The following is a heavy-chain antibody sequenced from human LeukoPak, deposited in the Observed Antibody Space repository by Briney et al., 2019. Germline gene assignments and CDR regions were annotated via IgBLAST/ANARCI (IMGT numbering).Heavy chain of an antibody. CDR2: ISWNSGSI. Sequence: GGSLRLPCAASGFTLDDYAMHWVRQAPGKGLEWVSGISWNSGSIGYADSVKGRFTISRDNAKNSLYLQMNSLRAEDTALYYCAKDDGGSFDYWGQGTLVTVSS. CDR1: GFTLDDYA. J-gene: IGHJ4*02. V-gene: IGHV3-9*01. CDR3: AKDDGGSFDY.